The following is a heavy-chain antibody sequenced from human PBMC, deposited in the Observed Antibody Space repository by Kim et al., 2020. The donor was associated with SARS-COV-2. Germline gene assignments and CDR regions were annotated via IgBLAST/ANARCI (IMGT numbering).Heavy chain of an antibody. CDR1: GFTFSSYS. Sequence: GGSLRLSCAASGFTFSSYSMNWVRQAPGKGLEWVSSISSSSSYIYYADSVKGRFTISRDNAKNSLYLQMNSLRAEDTAVYYCARGKAAAGTPDDYWGQGTLVTVSS. J-gene: IGHJ4*02. V-gene: IGHV3-21*01. CDR2: ISSSSSYI. D-gene: IGHD6-13*01. CDR3: ARGKAAAGTPDDY.